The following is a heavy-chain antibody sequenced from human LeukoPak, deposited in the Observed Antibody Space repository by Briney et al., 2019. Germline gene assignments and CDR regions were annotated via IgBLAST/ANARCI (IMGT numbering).Heavy chain of an antibody. V-gene: IGHV3-23*01. CDR2: ITTSGEST. CDR1: GFTFSDFA. J-gene: IGHJ4*02. D-gene: IGHD2/OR15-2a*01. Sequence: GGSLRLSCAPSGFTFSDFAMSWVRQSPGKGLEWVSSITTSGESTYYADSVKGRFAISRDNSGSTLYLQMNSLRIEDSAVYYCAKRLSREYYGKLIFDYWGQGALVTVSS. CDR3: AKRLSREYYGKLIFDY.